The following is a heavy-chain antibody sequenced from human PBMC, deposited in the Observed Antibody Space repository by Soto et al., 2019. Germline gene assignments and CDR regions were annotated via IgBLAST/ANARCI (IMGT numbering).Heavy chain of an antibody. CDR3: ARDQGYCSGGSCYVAGY. J-gene: IGHJ4*02. D-gene: IGHD2-15*01. CDR2: INSDGSTT. Sequence: EVQLVESGGGLVQPGGSLRLSCAASGFTFSTYCMHWVRQAPGKGLVWVSRINSDGSTTDYADSVRGRFTISRDNAKNTLYLQMHSLRAGDTVVYYCARDQGYCSGGSCYVAGYWGQGTLVTVSS. V-gene: IGHV3-74*01. CDR1: GFTFSTYC.